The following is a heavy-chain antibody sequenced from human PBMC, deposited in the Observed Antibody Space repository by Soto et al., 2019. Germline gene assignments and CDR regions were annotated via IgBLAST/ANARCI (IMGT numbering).Heavy chain of an antibody. CDR1: GYTLTELS. V-gene: IGHV1-69*06. CDR2: IIPIFGTA. J-gene: IGHJ5*02. Sequence: GASVKVSCKVSGYTLTELSMHWVRQAPGQGLEWMGGIIPIFGTANYAQKFQGRVTITADKSTSTAYMELSSLRSEDTAVYYCARAGAGYDSSGYYYRWFDPWGQGTLVTVSS. CDR3: ARAGAGYDSSGYYYRWFDP. D-gene: IGHD3-22*01.